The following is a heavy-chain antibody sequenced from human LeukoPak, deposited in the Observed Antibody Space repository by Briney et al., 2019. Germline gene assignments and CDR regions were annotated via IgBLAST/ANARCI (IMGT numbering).Heavy chain of an antibody. Sequence: PGGSLRLSCAASGFTFDDYDMHWVRHAPGKGLEWVSGISWNSGSIGYADSVKGRFIISRDNAKNSLYLQMNSLRADDTALYYCAKGPCTAIVTPFDYLGQGTLVTVSS. J-gene: IGHJ4*02. CDR1: GFTFDDYD. CDR2: ISWNSGSI. V-gene: IGHV3-9*01. CDR3: AKGPCTAIVTPFDY. D-gene: IGHD5-18*01.